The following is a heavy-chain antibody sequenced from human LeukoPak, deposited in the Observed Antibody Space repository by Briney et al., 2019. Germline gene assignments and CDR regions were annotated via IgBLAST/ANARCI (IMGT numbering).Heavy chain of an antibody. CDR2: INWNGGST. J-gene: IGHJ6*03. CDR1: GFTFDDYG. D-gene: IGHD2-15*01. V-gene: IGHV3-20*04. CDR3: AKDALPMGYCSGGSCYSYYYYYMDV. Sequence: GGSLRLSCAASGFTFDDYGMSWVRQAPGKGLEWVSGINWNGGSTGYADSVKGRFTISRDNSKNTLYLQMNSLRAEDTAVYCCAKDALPMGYCSGGSCYSYYYYYMDVWGKGTTVTVSS.